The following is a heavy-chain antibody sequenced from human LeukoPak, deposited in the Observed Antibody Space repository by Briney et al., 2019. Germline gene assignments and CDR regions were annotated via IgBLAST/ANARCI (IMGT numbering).Heavy chain of an antibody. V-gene: IGHV3-30-3*01. Sequence: GGSLRLSCAASGFTFSSYAMHWVRQAPGKGLEWVAVISYDGSYKYYADSVKGRFTTSTDNSKNTLYLQMNSLRAEDTALYYCARTDGSYRSHLDYWGQGTLVAVSS. CDR1: GFTFSSYA. J-gene: IGHJ4*02. CDR2: ISYDGSYK. CDR3: ARTDGSYRSHLDY. D-gene: IGHD3-10*01.